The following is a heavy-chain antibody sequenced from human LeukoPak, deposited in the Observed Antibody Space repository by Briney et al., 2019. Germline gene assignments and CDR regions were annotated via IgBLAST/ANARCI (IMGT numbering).Heavy chain of an antibody. J-gene: IGHJ4*02. CDR1: GGSISSYY. D-gene: IGHD2-2*03. Sequence: SETLSLTCTASGGSISSYYWSWIRQPPGKGLEWVGYIYYSGSTNYNPSLKSRVTISVDTSKNQFALKLSSATAADTAVYYCATWSGYCSSTSCYGFDYWGQGTLVTVSS. CDR3: ATWSGYCSSTSCYGFDY. V-gene: IGHV4-59*08. CDR2: IYYSGST.